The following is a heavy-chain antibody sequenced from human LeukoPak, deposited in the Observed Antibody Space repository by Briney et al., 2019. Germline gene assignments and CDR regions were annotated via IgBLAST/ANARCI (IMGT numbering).Heavy chain of an antibody. V-gene: IGHV4-59*01. CDR2: IYYSGST. D-gene: IGHD2-21*01. CDR3: ARGGRHRRFDP. J-gene: IGHJ5*02. CDR1: GGSISSYY. Sequence: PSETLSLTCTVSGGSISSYYWSWIRQPPGKGLEWIGYIYYSGSTNYNPSLKSRVTISVDTSKNQFSLKLSSVTAADTAVYYCARGGRHRRFDPWGQGTLATVSS.